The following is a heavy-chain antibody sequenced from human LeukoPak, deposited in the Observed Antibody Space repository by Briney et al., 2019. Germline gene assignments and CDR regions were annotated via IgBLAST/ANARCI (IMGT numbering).Heavy chain of an antibody. J-gene: IGHJ5*02. V-gene: IGHV3-74*01. Sequence: PGGSLRLSCAASGFTFSSHWMHWVRQAPGKGPVWVARINTDERDIIYADSVKGRFTISRDNARSTLFLRMNGLRAEDTAVYYCVRDRVETDYTYHPVYDLWGQGTLVTVSS. D-gene: IGHD2-21*02. CDR3: VRDRVETDYTYHPVYDL. CDR2: INTDERDI. CDR1: GFTFSSHW.